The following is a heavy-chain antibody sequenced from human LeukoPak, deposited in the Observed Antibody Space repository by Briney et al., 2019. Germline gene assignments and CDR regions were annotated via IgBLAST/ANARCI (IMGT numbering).Heavy chain of an antibody. J-gene: IGHJ4*02. CDR3: AKTLVGATAYFDS. V-gene: IGHV3-23*01. CDR1: GFALSSYA. D-gene: IGHD1-26*01. Sequence: PGGSLRLSCAASGFALSSYAMSWVRQAAGRGLEWVSSISGSGGSTYYADSVKGRFIISRDNSKNTVNLQMNSLRAEDTALYYCAKTLVGATAYFDSWGQGTLVTVSS. CDR2: ISGSGGST.